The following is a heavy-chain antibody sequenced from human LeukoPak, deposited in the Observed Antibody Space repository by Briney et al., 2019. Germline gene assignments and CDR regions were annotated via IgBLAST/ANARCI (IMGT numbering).Heavy chain of an antibody. Sequence: SETLSLTCTVSGGSISSYYWNWIRQPPGKGLEWIGYIYYSGSTDYNPSLKSRVTISVDTSKNQFSLKLSSVTAADTAVYYCARGQEYVEMATITRILDYWGQGTLVTVSS. J-gene: IGHJ4*02. CDR1: GGSISSYY. CDR2: IYYSGST. V-gene: IGHV4-59*01. D-gene: IGHD5-24*01. CDR3: ARGQEYVEMATITRILDY.